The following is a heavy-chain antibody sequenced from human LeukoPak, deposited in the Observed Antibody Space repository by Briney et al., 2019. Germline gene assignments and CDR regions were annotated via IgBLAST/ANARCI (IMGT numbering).Heavy chain of an antibody. CDR1: GGTFSSYA. Sequence: SVKVSCKASGGTFSSYAISWVRQAPGQGLEWMGGIIPIFGTANYAQKFQGRVTIIADKSTSTAYMELSSLRSEDTAVYYCARLGLNYDSSGYSPGWFDPWGQGTLVTVSS. CDR3: ARLGLNYDSSGYSPGWFDP. D-gene: IGHD3-22*01. V-gene: IGHV1-69*06. CDR2: IIPIFGTA. J-gene: IGHJ5*02.